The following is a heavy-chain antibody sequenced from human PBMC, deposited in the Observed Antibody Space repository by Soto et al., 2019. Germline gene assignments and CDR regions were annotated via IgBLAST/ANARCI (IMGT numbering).Heavy chain of an antibody. CDR1: GFTFSSKS. V-gene: IGHV3-23*01. J-gene: IGHJ4*02. D-gene: IGHD6-13*01. CDR3: ARDESSSMYYFAN. Sequence: EVQLLESGGGLVQPGGFLRLSCAASGFTFSSKSMSWVHQPPGKGLEWVSGISGSGGSTYYADSVKGRFTISRDNSKNTVFLQMSSLRAEDTAVYYCARDESSSMYYFANWGQGTLVTVSS. CDR2: ISGSGGST.